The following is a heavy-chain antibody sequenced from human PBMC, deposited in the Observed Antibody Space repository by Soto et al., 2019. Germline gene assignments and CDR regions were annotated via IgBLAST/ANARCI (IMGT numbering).Heavy chain of an antibody. CDR1: GFTFSSYG. CDR3: AKAGYYGMDV. D-gene: IGHD3-10*01. Sequence: GGSLKLSCAASGFTFSSYGMHWVRQAPGKGLEWVAVISYDGSNKYYADSVKGRFTISRDNSKNTLYLQMNSLRAEDTAVYYCAKAGYYGMDVWGQGTTVTVSS. V-gene: IGHV3-30*18. J-gene: IGHJ6*02. CDR2: ISYDGSNK.